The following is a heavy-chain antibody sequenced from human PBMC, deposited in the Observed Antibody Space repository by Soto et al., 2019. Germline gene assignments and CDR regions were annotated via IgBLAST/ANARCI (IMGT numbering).Heavy chain of an antibody. Sequence: QPGGSLRLSCAASGFTFSSYAMHWVRQAPARGLEWVAVISYDGSNKYYADSVKGRFTISRDNSKNTLYLQMNSLRAEDTAVYYCACPDTAMVIAADFDYWGQGTLVTVSS. CDR1: GFTFSSYA. V-gene: IGHV3-30-3*01. J-gene: IGHJ4*02. CDR3: ACPDTAMVIAADFDY. D-gene: IGHD5-18*01. CDR2: ISYDGSNK.